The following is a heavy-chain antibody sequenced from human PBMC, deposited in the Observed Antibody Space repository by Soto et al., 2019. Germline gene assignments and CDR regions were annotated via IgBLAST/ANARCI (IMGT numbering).Heavy chain of an antibody. CDR3: ATSGTAVVREGLFDY. Sequence: ASVKVACKASGYTFTSYCISWVRQAPGQGLEWMGWISAYNGNTNYAQKLQGRVTMTTDTSTSTAYMELRSLRSDDTAVYYCATSGTAVVREGLFDYWSQGALVTVSS. J-gene: IGHJ4*02. CDR2: ISAYNGNT. V-gene: IGHV1-18*01. D-gene: IGHD5-18*01. CDR1: GYTFTSYC.